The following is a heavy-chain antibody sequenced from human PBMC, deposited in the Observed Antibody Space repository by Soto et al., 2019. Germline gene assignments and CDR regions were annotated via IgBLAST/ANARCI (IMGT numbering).Heavy chain of an antibody. CDR3: SRLSESDYYHYGMSV. Sequence: EEQLVESGGGLVQPGGSLKLSCAGSGFTFSAFDVHWVRQVSGKGLELVGRIRTKANNYATASAASLRGRFTVSRDDSTNTAYLQMNSLETEDTAVYYCSRLSESDYYHYGMSVWGQGTTVTVSS. CDR1: GFTFSAFD. J-gene: IGHJ6*02. V-gene: IGHV3-73*01. CDR2: IRTKANNYAT.